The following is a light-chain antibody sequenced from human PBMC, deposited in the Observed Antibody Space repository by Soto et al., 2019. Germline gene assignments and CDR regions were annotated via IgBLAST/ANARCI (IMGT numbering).Light chain of an antibody. CDR2: DAY. V-gene: IGKV1-5*01. CDR1: QSISSW. J-gene: IGKJ2*01. Sequence: DIQMTQSPSTLSASVGDRVTITCRDSQSISSWLAWYQQKPGKAPKLLIYDAYSLESGVPSRFSGSGSGTEFTLTISSLQTDDFATYYCQQYNSYPYTFGQGTKREIK. CDR3: QQYNSYPYT.